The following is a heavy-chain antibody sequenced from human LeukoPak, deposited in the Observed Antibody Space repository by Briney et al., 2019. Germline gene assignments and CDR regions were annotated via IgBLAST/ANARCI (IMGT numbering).Heavy chain of an antibody. CDR2: ISGSGGST. V-gene: IGHV3-23*01. Sequence: GGSLRLSCAASGFTFSSYAMSWVRQAPGKGLEWVSAISGSGGSTYYADSVKGRFTISRDNSKNTLYLQMNSLRAEDTAVYYCVKDSPGYSSGWPYYFDYWGQGTLVTVSS. CDR3: VKDSPGYSSGWPYYFDY. J-gene: IGHJ4*02. D-gene: IGHD6-19*01. CDR1: GFTFSSYA.